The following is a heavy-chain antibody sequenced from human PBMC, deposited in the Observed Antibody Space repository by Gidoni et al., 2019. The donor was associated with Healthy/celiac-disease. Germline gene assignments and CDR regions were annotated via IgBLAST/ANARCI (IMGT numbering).Heavy chain of an antibody. Sequence: QLQLQESGPGLVKPSETLSLTCTVSGGSISSSSYYWGWLRQPPGKGLEWIGSIYYSGSTYYNLSLKSRVTISVDTSKNQFSLKLSSVTAADTAVYYCARHKALTMVRGVIDYWGQGTLVTVSS. V-gene: IGHV4-39*01. CDR3: ARHKALTMVRGVIDY. J-gene: IGHJ4*02. D-gene: IGHD3-10*01. CDR1: GGSISSSSYY. CDR2: IYYSGST.